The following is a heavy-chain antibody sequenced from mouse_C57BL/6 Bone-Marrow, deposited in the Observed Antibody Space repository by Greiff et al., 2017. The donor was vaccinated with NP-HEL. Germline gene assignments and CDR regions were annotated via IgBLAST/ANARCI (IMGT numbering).Heavy chain of an antibody. CDR3: ARVGTYAMDY. V-gene: IGHV1-50*01. D-gene: IGHD1-1*02. J-gene: IGHJ4*01. Sequence: QVQLQQPGAELVKPGASVKLSCKASGYTFTSYWMQWVKQRPGQGLEWIGEIDPSDSYTNYNQKFKGKATLTVDTSSSTAYMQLSSLTSEDSAVYYCARVGTYAMDYWGQGTSVTVPS. CDR1: GYTFTSYW. CDR2: IDPSDSYT.